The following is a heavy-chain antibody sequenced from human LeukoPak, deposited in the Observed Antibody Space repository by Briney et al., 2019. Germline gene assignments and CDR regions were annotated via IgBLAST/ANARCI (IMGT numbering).Heavy chain of an antibody. CDR2: ISWNSGSI. V-gene: IGHV3-9*01. D-gene: IGHD3-16*01. J-gene: IGHJ4*02. CDR3: AKEDRRGRHFDY. CDR1: GFTFDDYA. Sequence: PGRSLRLSCAASGFTFDDYAMHWVRQAPGKGLEWVSSISWNSGSIGYADSVKGRFTISRDNAKNSLYLQMNSLRAEDTALYYCAKEDRRGRHFDYWGQGTLVTVSS.